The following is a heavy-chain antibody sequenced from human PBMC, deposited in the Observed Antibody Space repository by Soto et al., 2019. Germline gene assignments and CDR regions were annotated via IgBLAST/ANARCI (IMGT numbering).Heavy chain of an antibody. CDR3: AIDRSPGATTWNVY. CDR1: GFIFSSSA. CDR2: ISGSGVSK. Sequence: DVQLLESGGALVQPEGSLRLSCVVSGFIFSSSAMNWVRQAPGKGLEWVSTISGSGVSKYYADSVKGRFTISRDNSNNTVSLQMNSLRAEDAAVYYCAIDRSPGATTWNVYWGQGTLVTVSS. J-gene: IGHJ4*02. V-gene: IGHV3-23*01. D-gene: IGHD1-26*01.